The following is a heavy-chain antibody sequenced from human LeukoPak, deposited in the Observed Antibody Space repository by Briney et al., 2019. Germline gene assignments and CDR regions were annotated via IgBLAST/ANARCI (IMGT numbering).Heavy chain of an antibody. Sequence: SETLSLTCAVYGGSFSGYYWSRIRQPPGRGLEWIREINHSGSTNYNPSLKSRVTISVDTSKNQFSLKLSSVTAADTAVYYCARGRAGDYGDSPNFDYWGQGTLVTVSS. J-gene: IGHJ4*02. D-gene: IGHD4-17*01. CDR2: INHSGST. CDR3: ARGRAGDYGDSPNFDY. V-gene: IGHV4-34*01. CDR1: GGSFSGYY.